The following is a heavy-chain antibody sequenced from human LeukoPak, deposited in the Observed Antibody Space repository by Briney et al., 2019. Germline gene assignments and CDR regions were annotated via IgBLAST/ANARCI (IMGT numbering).Heavy chain of an antibody. Sequence: PGGSLRLSCVASGFKFSSYAISWVREAQARGLEGVSSLRANAATFYADFVKGRFTLTRDESRNTVYLHLNNLGVDDTAVYYCAKASWVSNADAVLWGQGTAVTVSS. CDR2: LRANAAT. J-gene: IGHJ4*02. V-gene: IGHV3-23*01. CDR1: GFKFSSYA. CDR3: AKASWVSNADAVL. D-gene: IGHD1-1*01.